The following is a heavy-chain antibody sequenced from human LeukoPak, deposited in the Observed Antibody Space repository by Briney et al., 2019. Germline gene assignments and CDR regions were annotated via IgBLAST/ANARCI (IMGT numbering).Heavy chain of an antibody. CDR2: IYYSGST. V-gene: IGHV4-39*07. CDR1: GGSISSYY. D-gene: IGHD3-3*01. CDR3: ARGREDYDFWSGYYTPWVY. J-gene: IGHJ4*02. Sequence: SETLSLTCTVSGGSISSYYWSWIRQPPGKGLEWIGSIYYSGSTYYNPSLKSRVTISVDTSKNQFSLKLSSVTAADTAVYYCARGREDYDFWSGYYTPWVYWGQGTLVTVSS.